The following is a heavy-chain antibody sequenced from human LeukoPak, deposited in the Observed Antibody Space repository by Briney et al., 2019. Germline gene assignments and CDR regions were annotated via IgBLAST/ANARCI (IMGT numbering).Heavy chain of an antibody. J-gene: IGHJ5*02. V-gene: IGHV4-39*01. CDR3: ARRGYSSGWYGWFDP. D-gene: IGHD6-19*01. CDR2: IYYSGST. Sequence: PSETLSLTCTVSGDSISSSTYYWGWIRQPPGKGLGWIANIYYSGSTYYNPSLKSRVTISVDTSKNQFSLKLSSVTAADTAVYYCARRGYSSGWYGWFDPWGQGTLVTVSS. CDR1: GDSISSSTYY.